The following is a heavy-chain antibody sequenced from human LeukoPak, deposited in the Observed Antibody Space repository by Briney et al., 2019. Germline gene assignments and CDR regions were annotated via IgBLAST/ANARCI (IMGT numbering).Heavy chain of an antibody. CDR1: GFIFSGYE. J-gene: IGHJ6*03. Sequence: GGFLRLSCAASGFIFSGYEMNGGRQAPGEGLEWLSYVRTGGATTQYADSVRDRFTTSSDNAKNSLYLQMTGLRAEDTAVYYCARDAIGSSSWYRSHSYYYMDVWGKGTTVTVSS. D-gene: IGHD6-13*01. CDR2: VRTGGATT. V-gene: IGHV3-48*03. CDR3: ARDAIGSSSWYRSHSYYYMDV.